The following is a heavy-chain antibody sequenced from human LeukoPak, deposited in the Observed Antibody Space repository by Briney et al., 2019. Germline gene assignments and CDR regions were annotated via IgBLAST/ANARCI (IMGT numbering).Heavy chain of an antibody. CDR3: AKIKYYYDSSGIFDY. CDR1: GFTFNMYT. CDR2: ISGSGGST. Sequence: GGSLRLSCAASGFTFNMYTMNWVRQAPGKGLEWVSAISGSGGSTYYADSVKGRFTISRDNSKNTLYLQMNSLRAEDTAVYYYAKIKYYYDSSGIFDYWGQGTLVTVSS. D-gene: IGHD3-22*01. V-gene: IGHV3-23*01. J-gene: IGHJ4*02.